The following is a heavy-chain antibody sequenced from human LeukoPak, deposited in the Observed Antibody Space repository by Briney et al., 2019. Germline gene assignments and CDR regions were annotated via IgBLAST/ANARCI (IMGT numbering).Heavy chain of an antibody. CDR1: GYTFTGYY. J-gene: IGHJ4*02. CDR3: VVNYYDSSGYFDY. CDR2: INPNSGGA. D-gene: IGHD3-22*01. Sequence: ASVKVSCKASGYTFTGYYMRWVRQAPGQGLEWMGWINPNSGGANYAQKFKGRVTMTRDTFISTAYMELSRLRYDDTAVYYCVVNYYDSSGYFDYRGQGTLVTVSS. V-gene: IGHV1-2*02.